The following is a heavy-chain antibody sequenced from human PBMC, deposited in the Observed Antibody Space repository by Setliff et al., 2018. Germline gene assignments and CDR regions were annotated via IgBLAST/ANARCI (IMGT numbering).Heavy chain of an antibody. CDR1: RGSISTYA. D-gene: IGHD3-16*01. CDR2: IYDNGYV. CDR3: AGVTYKGRGENYFDW. J-gene: IGHJ4*02. V-gene: IGHV4-59*08. Sequence: PSETLSLTCTVSRGSISTYAWSWIRHIPGKGLEWVGYIYDNGYVNYNPSLKSRVPMSVDTSKNQVFLRLTSVTDADTAMYYCAGVTYKGRGENYFDWWGQGTPVTVSS.